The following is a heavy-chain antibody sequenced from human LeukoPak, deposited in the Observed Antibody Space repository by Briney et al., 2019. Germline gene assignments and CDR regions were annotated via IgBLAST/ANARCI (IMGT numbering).Heavy chain of an antibody. CDR2: ISYDGSNK. CDR1: GFTFNSYG. D-gene: IGHD3-22*01. J-gene: IGHJ3*02. V-gene: IGHV3-30*19. Sequence: GGSLRLSCAASGFTFNSYGMHWVRQAPGKGLEWVAVISYDGSNKYYADSVKGRFTISRDNSKNTLYLQMNSLRAEDTAVYYCATRRGYYDSSGFSGSAAFDIWGQGTMVTVSS. CDR3: ATRRGYYDSSGFSGSAAFDI.